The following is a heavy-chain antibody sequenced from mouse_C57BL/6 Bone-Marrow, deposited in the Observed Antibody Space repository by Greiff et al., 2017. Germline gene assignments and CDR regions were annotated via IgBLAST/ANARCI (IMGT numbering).Heavy chain of an antibody. D-gene: IGHD2-3*01. CDR3: AREGLLRGVYAMDY. CDR1: GYSITSGYY. V-gene: IGHV3-6*01. Sequence: EVQLQESGPGLVKPSQSLSLTCSVTGYSITSGYYWNWIRQFPGNKLEWMGYISYDGSNNYNPSLKNRISITRDTSKNQFFLKLNSVTTEDTATYYCAREGLLRGVYAMDYWGQGTSVTVSS. J-gene: IGHJ4*01. CDR2: ISYDGSN.